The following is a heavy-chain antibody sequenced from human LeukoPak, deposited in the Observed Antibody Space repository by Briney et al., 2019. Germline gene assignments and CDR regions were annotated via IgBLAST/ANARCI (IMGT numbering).Heavy chain of an antibody. D-gene: IGHD1-26*01. Sequence: GGSLRLSCAASGFTFSDYYMSWIRQAPGKGLEWISYISSSGGPIYYADSVKGRFTVSRDNTKNTLYLRMNSLRPEDTAVYYCVRDFVGPDDLWGQGTLVTVSS. CDR1: GFTFSDYY. CDR3: VRDFVGPDDL. J-gene: IGHJ5*02. CDR2: ISSSGGPI. V-gene: IGHV3-11*04.